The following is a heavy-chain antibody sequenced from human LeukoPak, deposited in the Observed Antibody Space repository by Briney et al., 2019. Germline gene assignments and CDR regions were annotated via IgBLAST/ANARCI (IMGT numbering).Heavy chain of an antibody. J-gene: IGHJ4*02. Sequence: SETLSLTCAVYGGSFSGYYWSWIRQPPGKGLEGIGEINHSGSTNYNPSLKSRVTISVDTSKNQFSLKLSSVTAADTAVYYCARGSLDGYNFDYWGQGTLVTVSS. CDR1: GGSFSGYY. CDR2: INHSGST. CDR3: ARGSLDGYNFDY. V-gene: IGHV4-34*01. D-gene: IGHD5-24*01.